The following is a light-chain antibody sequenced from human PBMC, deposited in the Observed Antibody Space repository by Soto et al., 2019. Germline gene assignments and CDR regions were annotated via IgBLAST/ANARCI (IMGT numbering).Light chain of an antibody. V-gene: IGLV2-14*01. CDR2: DVS. J-gene: IGLJ2*01. CDR1: SSDVGAFNY. CDR3: SSYTTSSTPV. Sequence: QSALTQPASVSGSPGQSITISCTGTSSDVGAFNYVSWYQQNPGKAPKLMIYDVSDRPSGVSNRFSGSKSGDTASLTISGLQAEYEAHYYCSSYTTSSTPVFGGGTKLTVL.